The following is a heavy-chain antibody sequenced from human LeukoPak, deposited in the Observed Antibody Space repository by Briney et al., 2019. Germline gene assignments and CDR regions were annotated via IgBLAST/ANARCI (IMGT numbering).Heavy chain of an antibody. J-gene: IGHJ5*02. CDR1: GFTFSGSA. CDR3: AKDPFSGYSSFPDWFDP. D-gene: IGHD6-19*01. V-gene: IGHV3-73*01. CDR2: IRSKANSYAT. Sequence: PGGSLRLSCAASGFTFSGSAMHWVRQASGKGLEWVGRIRSKANSYATAYAASVKGRFTISRDDSKNTAYLQMNSLKTEDTAVYYCAKDPFSGYSSFPDWFDPWGQGTLVTVSS.